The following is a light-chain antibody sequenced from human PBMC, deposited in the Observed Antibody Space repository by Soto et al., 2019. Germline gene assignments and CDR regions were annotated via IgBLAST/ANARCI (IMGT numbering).Light chain of an antibody. V-gene: IGKV3-15*01. Sequence: EIVMTQSPATLSVSPGEKATLSCRASQSLSSSLAWYQQKPGQTPSLLIYGASTRATGVPARFSGSGSGTDFTLTISSLQSEDFAVYYCQQYKSWGTVGQGTKVEIK. CDR1: QSLSSS. J-gene: IGKJ1*01. CDR3: QQYKSWGT. CDR2: GAS.